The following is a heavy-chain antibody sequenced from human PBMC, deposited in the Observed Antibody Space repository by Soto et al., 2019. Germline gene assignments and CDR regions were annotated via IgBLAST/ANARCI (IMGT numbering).Heavy chain of an antibody. V-gene: IGHV3-48*03. J-gene: IGHJ6*02. D-gene: IGHD2-2*03. CDR3: ASFGYCSSTSCPDDYYYYYGMDV. CDR2: ISSSGSTI. CDR1: GFTFSSYE. Sequence: EVQLVESGGGLVQPGGSLRLSCAASGFTFSSYEMNWVRQAPGKGLEWVSYISSSGSTIDYADSVKGRFTISRDNAKNSLYLQVNSLRAEDTAVYYCASFGYCSSTSCPDDYYYYYGMDVWGQGTTVTVSS.